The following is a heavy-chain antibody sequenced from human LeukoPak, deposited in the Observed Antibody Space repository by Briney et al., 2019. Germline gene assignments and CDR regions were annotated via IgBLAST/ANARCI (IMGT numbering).Heavy chain of an antibody. D-gene: IGHD4-17*01. CDR3: ARVSGRDYDYGDCLDY. CDR2: INPDSGGT. Sequence: ASVKVSCKASGYTFTGYYMHWVRQAPGQGLEWMGWINPDSGGTNYAQKFQGRVTMTRDTSISTAYVELSRLRSDDTAVYYCARVSGRDYDYGDCLDYWGQGTLVTVSS. V-gene: IGHV1-2*02. J-gene: IGHJ4*02. CDR1: GYTFTGYY.